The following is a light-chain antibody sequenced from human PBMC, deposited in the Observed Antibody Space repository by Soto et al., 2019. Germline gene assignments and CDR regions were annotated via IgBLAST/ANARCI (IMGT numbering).Light chain of an antibody. Sequence: QSALTQPASVSGSPGQSITISCTGSSSDVGSYDVVSWYQHHPGKAPKLMIYEDNKRPSGVSNRFSGSKSGNTASLTIAGLQAEDEADYYCCSYADSNTRVFGGGTKLTVL. CDR1: SSDVGSYDV. CDR3: CSYADSNTRV. CDR2: EDN. J-gene: IGLJ2*01. V-gene: IGLV2-23*01.